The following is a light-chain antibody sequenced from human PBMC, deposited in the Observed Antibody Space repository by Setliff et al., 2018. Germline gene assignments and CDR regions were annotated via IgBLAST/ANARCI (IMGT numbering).Light chain of an antibody. Sequence: ALAQPPSASGSPGQSVTISCTGTSSDVGGYNYVSWYQQHPGKAPKLMIYEVSERPSGVPDRFSGSKSGNTASLTVSGLQAEDEADYYCSSYAGSNNYVFGTGTRSPS. CDR2: EVS. CDR3: SSYAGSNNYV. V-gene: IGLV2-8*01. J-gene: IGLJ1*01. CDR1: SSDVGGYNY.